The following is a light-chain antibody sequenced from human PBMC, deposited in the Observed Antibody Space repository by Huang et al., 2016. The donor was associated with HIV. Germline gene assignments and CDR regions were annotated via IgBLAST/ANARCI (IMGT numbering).Light chain of an antibody. CDR2: GSS. CDR3: HQYNNWLLS. Sequence: EIVMTQSPATLSVSPGQRVTLSCRANRSVSTNLAWYQRRHGQAPRLLIYGSSTRAPGIPARFSGRGSGTDFSLTISSLQSEDFALYYCHQYNNWLLSFGGGTRV. J-gene: IGKJ4*01. CDR1: RSVSTN. V-gene: IGKV3-15*01.